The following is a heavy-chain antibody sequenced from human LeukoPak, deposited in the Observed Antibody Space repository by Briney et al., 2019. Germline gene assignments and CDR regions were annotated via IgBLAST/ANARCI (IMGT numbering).Heavy chain of an antibody. J-gene: IGHJ4*02. CDR3: ARGAVSVGATSHHRDFDY. CDR2: INHSGST. Sequence: PSETLSLTCAVYGGSFSGYYWSWIRQPPGKGLEWIREINHSGSTNYNPSLKSRVTISVDTSKNQFSLKLSSVTAADTAVYYCARGAVSVGATSHHRDFDYWGQGTLVTVSS. D-gene: IGHD1-26*01. V-gene: IGHV4-34*01. CDR1: GGSFSGYY.